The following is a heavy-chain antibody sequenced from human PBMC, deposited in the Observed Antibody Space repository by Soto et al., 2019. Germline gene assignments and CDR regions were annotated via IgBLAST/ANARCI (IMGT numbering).Heavy chain of an antibody. CDR2: ISYDGSNK. D-gene: IGHD3-10*01. J-gene: IGHJ4*02. Sequence: QVQLVESGGGVVQPGRSLRLSCAASGFTFSSYAMHWVRQAPGKGREWGAVISYDGSNKYYADSVKGRFTISRDNSKNTLYLQMNSLRAEDTAVYYCARGEVAVRGVSDYWGQGTLVTVSS. V-gene: IGHV3-30-3*01. CDR1: GFTFSSYA. CDR3: ARGEVAVRGVSDY.